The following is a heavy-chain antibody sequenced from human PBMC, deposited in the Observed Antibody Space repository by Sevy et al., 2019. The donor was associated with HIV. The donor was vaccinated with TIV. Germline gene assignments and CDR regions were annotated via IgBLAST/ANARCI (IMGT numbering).Heavy chain of an antibody. Sequence: GGSLRLSCAASGFTFSSYAMSWVRQAPGKGLEWVSAISGSGGSTYYADSVKGRFTISRDNSKNTLYLQMNSLRAEDTAVYYCAKAGCDGSALRGFGYWGQGTLVTVSS. J-gene: IGHJ4*02. CDR3: AKAGCDGSALRGFGY. D-gene: IGHD3-10*01. CDR1: GFTFSSYA. V-gene: IGHV3-23*01. CDR2: ISGSGGST.